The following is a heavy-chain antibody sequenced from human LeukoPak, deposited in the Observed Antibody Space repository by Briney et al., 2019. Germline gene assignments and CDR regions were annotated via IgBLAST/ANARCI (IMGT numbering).Heavy chain of an antibody. D-gene: IGHD2-21*01. Sequence: GGSLRLSCAASGFTLSSYAMSWVRQGPGKGLEWVSAISVSGNTYHADSVKGRFTISRDNAKNTLNLQMNSLRAEDTAVYYCARGVFIVPHDAFDIWGQGTMVTVSS. CDR1: GFTLSSYA. CDR2: ISVSGNT. J-gene: IGHJ3*02. CDR3: ARGVFIVPHDAFDI. V-gene: IGHV3-23*01.